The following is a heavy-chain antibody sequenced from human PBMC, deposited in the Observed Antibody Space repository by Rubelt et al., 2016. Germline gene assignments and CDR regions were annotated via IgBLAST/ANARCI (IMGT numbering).Heavy chain of an antibody. V-gene: IGHV1-2*06. CDR2: INPNSGGT. CDR1: GYTFTGYY. D-gene: IGHD5-18*01. Sequence: QVQLVQSGAEVKKPGASVKVSCKASGYTFTGYYMHWVRQAPGQGLEWVGRINPNSGGTNYAQKFQGRVTMTRDTSISTAYMEVRRLSSDDTAVYYCAGGRTAMYYFDYWGQGTLVTVSS. J-gene: IGHJ4*02. CDR3: AGGRTAMYYFDY.